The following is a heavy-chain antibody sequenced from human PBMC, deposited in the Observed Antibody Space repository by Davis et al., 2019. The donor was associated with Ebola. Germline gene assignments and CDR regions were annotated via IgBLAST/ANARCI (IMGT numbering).Heavy chain of an antibody. V-gene: IGHV4-39*07. Sequence: MPSETLSLTCTVSGGSISSSNFYWSWIRQPPGKGLEWIGSIHYTEITYYNPSLKSRVTMSVDTSKNQFSLKLSSVTAADTAVYYCASFGYSYGSIDYWGQGTLVTVSS. CDR1: GGSISSSNFY. CDR2: IHYTEIT. D-gene: IGHD5-18*01. J-gene: IGHJ4*02. CDR3: ASFGYSYGSIDY.